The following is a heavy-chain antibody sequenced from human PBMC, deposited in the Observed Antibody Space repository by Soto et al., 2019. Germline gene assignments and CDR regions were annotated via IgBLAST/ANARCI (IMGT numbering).Heavy chain of an antibody. Sequence: KSSETLSLTCTVSGGSISSSYWSWFRQPPGKGLEWIGYIFYSETTNYNPSLKSRVTISIDRSKRQFSLKLTSVTAADTAVYYCARGILYSGSYYGLDYWGQGTLVTVSS. CDR2: IFYSETT. CDR3: ARGILYSGSYYGLDY. D-gene: IGHD1-26*01. CDR1: GGSISSSY. J-gene: IGHJ4*02. V-gene: IGHV4-59*01.